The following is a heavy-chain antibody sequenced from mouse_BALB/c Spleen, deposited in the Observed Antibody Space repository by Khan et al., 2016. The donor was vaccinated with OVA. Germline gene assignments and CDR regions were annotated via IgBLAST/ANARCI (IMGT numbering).Heavy chain of an antibody. D-gene: IGHD1-2*01. Sequence: QLEESGPGLVKPSQSLSLTCTVTGYSITSGYGWNWIRQFPGNKLEWMGYISYSGSTNYNPSLKSRISITRDTSKNQFFLQLNSVTTEDTATDYCSRTARINYWGQGTTLTVSS. CDR3: SRTARINY. CDR1: GYSITSGYG. J-gene: IGHJ2*01. CDR2: ISYSGST. V-gene: IGHV3-2*02.